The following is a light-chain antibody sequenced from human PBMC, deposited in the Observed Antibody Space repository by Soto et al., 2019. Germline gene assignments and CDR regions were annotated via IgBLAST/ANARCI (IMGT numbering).Light chain of an antibody. Sequence: QSLLKQPPSVSGAPGQRVHISCSGTISSIGAGYEVHWYHQLPGTAPKLVVSGNGNRPSGVPDRLSASKSGTSASLAITGLQAEDEGHYYCQSYDKRLTAYVFGTGTKVTVL. J-gene: IGLJ1*01. CDR3: QSYDKRLTAYV. CDR2: GNG. CDR1: ISSIGAGYE. V-gene: IGLV1-40*01.